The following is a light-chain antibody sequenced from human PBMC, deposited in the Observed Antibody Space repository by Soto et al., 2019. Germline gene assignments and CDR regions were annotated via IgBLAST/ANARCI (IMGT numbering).Light chain of an antibody. Sequence: QSALTQPASVSGSPGQSVTISCTGTSSDVGGYNFVSWYRQLPGKAPKLVIYDVSKRPSGVPDRFSGSKSGNTASLTVSGLQAEDEADYSCCSYAGTYTQWVFGGGTKVTVL. CDR3: CSYAGTYTQWV. CDR1: SSDVGGYNF. V-gene: IGLV2-11*01. J-gene: IGLJ3*02. CDR2: DVS.